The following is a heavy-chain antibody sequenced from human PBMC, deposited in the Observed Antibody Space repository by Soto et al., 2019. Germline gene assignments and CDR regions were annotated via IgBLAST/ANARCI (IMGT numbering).Heavy chain of an antibody. D-gene: IGHD6-19*01. J-gene: IGHJ4*02. CDR1: GCSISSYY. CDR2: IYYSGST. Sequence: PSETLSLTCTVSGCSISSYYWSWIRQPPGKGLEWIGYIYYSGSTNYNPSLKSRVTISVDTSKNQFSLKLSSVTAADTAVYYCARHHGIAVGTYYFDYWGQGTLVTVSS. V-gene: IGHV4-59*08. CDR3: ARHHGIAVGTYYFDY.